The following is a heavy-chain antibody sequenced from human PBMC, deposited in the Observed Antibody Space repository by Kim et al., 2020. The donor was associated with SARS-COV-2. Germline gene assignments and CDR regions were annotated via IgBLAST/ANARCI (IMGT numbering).Heavy chain of an antibody. CDR3: ARIPDYGSGSNLAFDI. D-gene: IGHD3-10*01. J-gene: IGHJ3*02. V-gene: IGHV2-70*01. Sequence: SLKTRLTISKDTSKNQVVLTMTNMDPVDTATYYCARIPDYGSGSNLAFDIWGQGTMVTVSS.